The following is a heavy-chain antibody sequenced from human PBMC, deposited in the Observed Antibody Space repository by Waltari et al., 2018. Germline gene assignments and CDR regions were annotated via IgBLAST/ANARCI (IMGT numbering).Heavy chain of an antibody. D-gene: IGHD3-3*01. V-gene: IGHV4-59*01. Sequence: QVQLQESGPGLVKSSETLSLTCTVSVGSISSYYWRWIRQPPGKGLECIGYIYYSGSTNYNPSLKSRVTISVDTSKNQFSLELSSVTAADTAVYYCARMKNYEFWSGHPIYFYDYWGQGTMVTVSS. CDR2: IYYSGST. J-gene: IGHJ4*02. CDR1: VGSISSYY. CDR3: ARMKNYEFWSGHPIYFYDY.